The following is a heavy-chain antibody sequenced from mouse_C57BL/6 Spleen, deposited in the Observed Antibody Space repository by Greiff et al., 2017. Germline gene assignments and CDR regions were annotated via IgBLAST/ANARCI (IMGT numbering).Heavy chain of an antibody. D-gene: IGHD2-5*01. V-gene: IGHV7-3*01. CDR2: IRNTANGYTT. CDR3: ARYPYYSNYDWYFAV. CDR1: GFTFTDYY. J-gene: IGHJ1*03. Sequence: DVKLVESGGGLVQPGGSLSLSCAASGFTFTDYYMSWVRQPPGKALEWLGFIRNTANGYTTEYSASVKGRFTISRDNSQSILYLQMNALRAEDSATYYCARYPYYSNYDWYFAVWGTGTTVTVSA.